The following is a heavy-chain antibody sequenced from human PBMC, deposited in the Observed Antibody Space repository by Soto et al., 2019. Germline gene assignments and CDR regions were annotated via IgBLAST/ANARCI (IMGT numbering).Heavy chain of an antibody. D-gene: IGHD3-9*01. CDR1: GGSISSGDYY. CDR2: IYYSGST. Sequence: SETLSLTCTVSGGSISSGDYYWSWIRQPPGKGLEWIGYIYYSGSTYYNPSLKSRVTISVDTSKNQFSLKLSSVTAADTAVYYCAREHYDILTGSIVNWFDPWGQGTLVTVSS. V-gene: IGHV4-30-4*01. J-gene: IGHJ5*02. CDR3: AREHYDILTGSIVNWFDP.